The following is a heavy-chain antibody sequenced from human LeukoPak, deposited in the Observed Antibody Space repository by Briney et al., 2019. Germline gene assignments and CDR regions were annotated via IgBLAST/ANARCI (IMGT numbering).Heavy chain of an antibody. Sequence: PGGSLRLSCAVSGITFSTYRMNWVRQAPGKGLVWVSRISSDGTSTDYADSVKGRFTISRDNAKNTLYLQMNSLTAADTAVYYCARAWYYYDSSGYYPFDYWGQGTLVTVSS. V-gene: IGHV3-74*01. J-gene: IGHJ4*02. CDR3: ARAWYYYDSSGYYPFDY. CDR1: GITFSTYR. CDR2: ISSDGTST. D-gene: IGHD3-22*01.